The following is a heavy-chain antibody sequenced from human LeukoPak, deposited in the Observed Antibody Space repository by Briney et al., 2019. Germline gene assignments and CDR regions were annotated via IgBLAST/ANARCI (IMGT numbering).Heavy chain of an antibody. D-gene: IGHD6-19*01. J-gene: IGHJ5*02. CDR3: ARPRDDNSGYYIS. Sequence: GGSLRLSCEASGFTVSSSFMSWVRQAPGKGLEWVSLIYRGGTTYVADSVKGRFTVSRDISKNTLYLQMNSLRAEDTALYYCARPRDDNSGYYISWGQGSLVTVSS. CDR2: IYRGGTT. CDR1: GFTVSSSF. V-gene: IGHV3-53*01.